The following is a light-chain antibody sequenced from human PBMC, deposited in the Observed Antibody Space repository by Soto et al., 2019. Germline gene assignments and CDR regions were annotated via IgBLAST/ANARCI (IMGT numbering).Light chain of an antibody. V-gene: IGLV1-47*01. CDR1: SSNIGSNY. J-gene: IGLJ1*01. Sequence: QSVLTQSPSASGTPGQRVTISCSGSSSNIGSNYVYWYQQLPGTAPKLLIYRNNQRPSGVPDRFSGSKSGTSGSLAISGLRSEDEADYYCATWDDSLSGYVFGTGTKVTVL. CDR3: ATWDDSLSGYV. CDR2: RNN.